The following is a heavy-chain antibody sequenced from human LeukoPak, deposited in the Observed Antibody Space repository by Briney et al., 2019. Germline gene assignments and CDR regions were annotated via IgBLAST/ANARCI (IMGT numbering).Heavy chain of an antibody. D-gene: IGHD5-24*01. V-gene: IGHV3-33*03. Sequence: PGMSLRLFCAATGFAFSGHGMHWVRQAPGKGLEWLTTIWFDGTRIHYAESVKGRFTISRDNSKNTLYLLMDTLRVDDTAMYYCAQQSGSMGNFDHWGQGTQVTVSS. CDR2: IWFDGTRI. CDR3: AQQSGSMGNFDH. CDR1: GFAFSGHG. J-gene: IGHJ4*02.